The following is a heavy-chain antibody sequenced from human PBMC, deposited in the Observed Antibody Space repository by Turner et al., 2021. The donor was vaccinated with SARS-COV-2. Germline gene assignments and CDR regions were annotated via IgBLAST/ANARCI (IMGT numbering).Heavy chain of an antibody. D-gene: IGHD2-2*01. V-gene: IGHV3-21*01. CDR1: GFTFSSYS. Sequence: EVQLVESGGGLVKPGGSLRLSCAASGFTFSSYSMNWVRQAPGKGLEWVSSISSSSSYIYYADSVKGRFTISRDNAKNSLYLQMNSLRAEDTAVYYCAREHRPVVVPAAKRAGSYYYGMDVWGQGTTVTVS. J-gene: IGHJ6*02. CDR2: ISSSSSYI. CDR3: AREHRPVVVPAAKRAGSYYYGMDV.